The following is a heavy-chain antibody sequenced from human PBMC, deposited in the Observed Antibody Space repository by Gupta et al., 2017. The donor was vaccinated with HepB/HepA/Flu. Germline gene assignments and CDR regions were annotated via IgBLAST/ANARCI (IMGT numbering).Heavy chain of an antibody. CDR1: GFTFDDYA. Sequence: EVQLVESGGGLVQPGRSLRLSCAASGFTFDDYAMHWVRQAPGKGLEWVSGISWNSGSIGYADSVKGRFTISRDNAKNSLYLQMNSLRAEDTALYYCATSSGYSSSLDPWGQGTLVTVSS. CDR3: ATSSGYSSSLDP. D-gene: IGHD6-13*01. V-gene: IGHV3-9*01. J-gene: IGHJ5*02. CDR2: ISWNSGSI.